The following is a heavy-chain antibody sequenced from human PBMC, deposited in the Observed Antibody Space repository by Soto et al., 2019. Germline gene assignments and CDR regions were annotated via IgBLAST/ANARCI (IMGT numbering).Heavy chain of an antibody. CDR2: INAGNGNT. V-gene: IGHV1-3*01. Sequence: ASVKVSCKASGYTFTSYAMHWVRQAPGQRLEWMGWINAGNGNTKYSQKFQGRVTITRDTSASTAYMELSSLRSEDTAVYYCAREPRAAAGRYYYYMDVWGKGTTVTVSS. CDR3: AREPRAAAGRYYYYMDV. D-gene: IGHD6-13*01. J-gene: IGHJ6*03. CDR1: GYTFTSYA.